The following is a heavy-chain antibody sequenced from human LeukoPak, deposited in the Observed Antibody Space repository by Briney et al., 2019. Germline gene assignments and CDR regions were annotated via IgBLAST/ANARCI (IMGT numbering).Heavy chain of an antibody. CDR3: ARSYSSSPYDAFDI. CDR2: ISASGGST. D-gene: IGHD6-6*01. V-gene: IGHV3-23*01. J-gene: IGHJ3*02. Sequence: GGSLRLSCAVSGFTFSSYAMSWVRQAPGKGLEWVSGISASGGSTYYADSVKGRFTISRDNPKNTLYLQMNSLRAEDTAVYYCARSYSSSPYDAFDIWGQGTMVTVSS. CDR1: GFTFSSYA.